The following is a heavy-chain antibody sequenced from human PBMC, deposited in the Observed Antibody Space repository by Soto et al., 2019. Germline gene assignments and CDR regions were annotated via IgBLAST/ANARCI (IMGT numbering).Heavy chain of an antibody. Sequence: QVQLVQSGAEVKKPGASVKVSCKASGYTFTSYGFIWVRQAPGQGLEWMGWINGYTGNTHYAQKFQGRVTMTTDTSTSTAYMEPWTLISDDTAVYYCARSWVTGKGGMDVWGQGTTATVSS. CDR3: ARSWVTGKGGMDV. V-gene: IGHV1-18*01. D-gene: IGHD3-16*01. CDR2: INGYTGNT. CDR1: GYTFTSYG. J-gene: IGHJ6*02.